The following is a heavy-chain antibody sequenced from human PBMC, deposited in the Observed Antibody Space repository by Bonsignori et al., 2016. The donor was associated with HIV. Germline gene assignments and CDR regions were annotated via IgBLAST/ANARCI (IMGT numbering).Heavy chain of an antibody. J-gene: IGHJ4*02. V-gene: IGHV5-51*01. Sequence: VRQMPGKGLEWMGIIYPGDSDTRYSPSFQGQVTISADKSISTAYLQWSSLKASDTAMYYCARPKTTVTMGFDYWGQGTLVTVSS. D-gene: IGHD4-17*01. CDR2: IYPGDSDT. CDR3: ARPKTTVTMGFDY.